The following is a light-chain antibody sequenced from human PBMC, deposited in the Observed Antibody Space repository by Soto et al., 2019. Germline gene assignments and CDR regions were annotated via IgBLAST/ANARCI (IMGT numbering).Light chain of an antibody. CDR1: QSVLYSSNNKNY. CDR3: QQYYSTPPT. CDR2: WAS. Sequence: DIVMTQSPDSLAVSLGERATINCKSSQSVLYSSNNKNYLAWYQQKPGQPPKLLFYWASTRESRVPDRFSGSGSGTDFTLTISSLQAEDVAVYYCQQYYSTPPTFGQGTKVEIK. V-gene: IGKV4-1*01. J-gene: IGKJ1*01.